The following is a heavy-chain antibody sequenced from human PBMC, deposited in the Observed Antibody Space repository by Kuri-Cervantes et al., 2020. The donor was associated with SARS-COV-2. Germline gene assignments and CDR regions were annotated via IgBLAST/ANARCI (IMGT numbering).Heavy chain of an antibody. CDR3: ARAGWATGCTNGVCYTPYFDY. CDR1: GYTFTSYD. V-gene: IGHV1-8*03. CDR2: MNPNSGNT. D-gene: IGHD2-8*01. J-gene: IGHJ4*02. Sequence: ASVKVSCKASGYTFTSYDINWVRQATGQGLEWMGWMNPNSGNTGYAQKFQGRVTITRNTSISTAYMELSSLRSEDTAVYYCARAGWATGCTNGVCYTPYFDYWGQGTLVTVSS.